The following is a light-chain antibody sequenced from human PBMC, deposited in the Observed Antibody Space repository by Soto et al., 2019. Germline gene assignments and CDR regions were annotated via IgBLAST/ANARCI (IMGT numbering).Light chain of an antibody. CDR1: QSVNY. Sequence: EIVLTPSPGTLSLSPGERATLSCRASQSVNYLAWYQQKPGQAPRLLIYGASNRATGIPDRFSGSGSGTDFTLTISRLEPEDFAVYYCQQYGSSGTFGQGTKVDIK. J-gene: IGKJ1*01. CDR2: GAS. V-gene: IGKV3-20*01. CDR3: QQYGSSGT.